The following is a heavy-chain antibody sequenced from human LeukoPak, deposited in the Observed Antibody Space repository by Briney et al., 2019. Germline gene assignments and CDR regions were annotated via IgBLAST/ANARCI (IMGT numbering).Heavy chain of an antibody. CDR1: GFTFSSYE. CDR2: ISYDGSNK. D-gene: IGHD6-6*01. Sequence: GGSLRLSCAASGFTFSSYEMNWVRQAPGKGLEWVAVISYDGSNKYYADSVKGRFTISRDNSKNTLYLQMNSLRAEDTAVYYCAKGGGAARLYYFDYWGQGTLVTVSS. V-gene: IGHV3-30*18. CDR3: AKGGGAARLYYFDY. J-gene: IGHJ4*02.